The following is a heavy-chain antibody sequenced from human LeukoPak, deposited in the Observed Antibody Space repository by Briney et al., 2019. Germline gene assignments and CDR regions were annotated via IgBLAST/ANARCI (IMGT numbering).Heavy chain of an antibody. J-gene: IGHJ4*02. CDR3: ARPYDTSGYYNYYLDY. D-gene: IGHD3-22*01. CDR2: ISAYNVNT. Sequence: GASVKVSCKASGYNLISYGIIWVRQAPGHGLEWMGWISAYNVNTNYAQKFQGRVTMTTDTSTSTAYMELRSLKSDDTAVYFCARPYDTSGYYNYYLDYWGQGTLVTVSS. CDR1: GYNLISYG. V-gene: IGHV1-18*01.